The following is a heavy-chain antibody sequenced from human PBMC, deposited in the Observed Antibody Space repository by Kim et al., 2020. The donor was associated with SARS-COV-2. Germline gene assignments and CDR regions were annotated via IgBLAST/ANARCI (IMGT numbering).Heavy chain of an antibody. CDR1: GYSFTSYW. D-gene: IGHD6-13*01. Sequence: GESLKISCKGSGYSFTSYWIGWVRQMPGKGLEWMGIIYPGDSDTRYSPSFQGQVTISADKSISTAYLQWSSLKASDTAMYYCASPGAYSSSPKEAGAFDIWGQGTMVTVSS. J-gene: IGHJ3*02. CDR3: ASPGAYSSSPKEAGAFDI. V-gene: IGHV5-51*01. CDR2: IYPGDSDT.